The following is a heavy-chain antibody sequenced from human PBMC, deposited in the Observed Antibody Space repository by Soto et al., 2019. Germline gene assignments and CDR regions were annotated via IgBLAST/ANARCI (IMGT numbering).Heavy chain of an antibody. CDR1: GGSISSGDYY. J-gene: IGHJ4*02. V-gene: IGHV4-30-4*01. CDR2: IYYSGNT. Sequence: QVQLQESGPGLVKPSQTLSLTCTVSGGSISSGDYYWSWIRQPPGKGLEWIGYIYYSGNTYYNPSLKSRVTISVDTSKNQFSLKLSSVTAADTAVYYWARGARSETRVDYWGQGTLVTVSS. CDR3: ARGARSETRVDY.